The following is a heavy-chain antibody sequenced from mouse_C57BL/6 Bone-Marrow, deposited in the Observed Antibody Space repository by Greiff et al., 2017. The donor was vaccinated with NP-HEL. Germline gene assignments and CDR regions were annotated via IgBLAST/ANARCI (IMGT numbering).Heavy chain of an antibody. CDR2: IRNKANGYTT. CDR3: ARYGSNPYYYAMDY. D-gene: IGHD2-5*01. V-gene: IGHV7-3*01. CDR1: GFTFTDYY. Sequence: EVKLEESGGGLVQPGGSLSLSCAASGFTFTDYYMSWVRQPPGKALEWLGFIRNKANGYTTEYSASVKGRFTISRDNSQSILYLQMNALRAEDSATYYCARYGSNPYYYAMDYWGQGTSVTVSS. J-gene: IGHJ4*01.